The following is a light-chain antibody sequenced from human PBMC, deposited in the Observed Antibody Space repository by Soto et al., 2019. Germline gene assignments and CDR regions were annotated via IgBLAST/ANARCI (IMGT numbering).Light chain of an antibody. J-gene: IGKJ2*01. V-gene: IGKV4-1*01. Sequence: DIVMTQSPDSLAVSLGERATNNCKSSQSVFSNSKNKNYFAWYQQKPGQPPKLLIYWASTRESGVPDRFSGSGSGTDFTLTISSLQAEDVAVYYCQQYFNTPHTFGQGTKLAIK. CDR2: WAS. CDR3: QQYFNTPHT. CDR1: QSVFSNSKNKNY.